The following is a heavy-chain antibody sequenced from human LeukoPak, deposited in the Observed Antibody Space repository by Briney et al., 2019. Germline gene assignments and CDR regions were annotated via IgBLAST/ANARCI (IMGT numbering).Heavy chain of an antibody. CDR1: GFTFSSYA. CDR3: AKIANFYDSSGFYG. D-gene: IGHD3-22*01. Sequence: PGGSLRLSCAASGFTFSSYAMTWVRQAPGKGLEWVSVISGSGRSPSYADSGKGRFTISRDNARNTLYPQMNSLEAEDTAMYYCAKIANFYDSSGFYGWGQGTLVTVSS. J-gene: IGHJ4*02. CDR2: ISGSGRSP. V-gene: IGHV3-23*01.